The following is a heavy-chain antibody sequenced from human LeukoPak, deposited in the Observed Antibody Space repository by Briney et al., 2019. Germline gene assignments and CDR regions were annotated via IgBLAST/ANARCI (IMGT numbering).Heavy chain of an antibody. CDR2: VRYDGSNK. V-gene: IGHV3-30*02. CDR1: GFTFSTYG. Sequence: GGSLRLSCAASGFTFSTYGMHWVRQAPGKGLEWGSFVRYDGSNKYYADSVKGRFTISRDNSKNTLYLQMNSLRAEDTAVYYCASPVGAGTVYYYYMDVWGKGTTVTVSS. J-gene: IGHJ6*03. CDR3: ASPVGAGTVYYYYMDV. D-gene: IGHD1-1*01.